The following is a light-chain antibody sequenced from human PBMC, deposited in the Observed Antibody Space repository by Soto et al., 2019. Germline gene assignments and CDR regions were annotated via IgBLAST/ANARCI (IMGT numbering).Light chain of an antibody. V-gene: IGLV2-23*01. Sequence: AMAQPAPESWFPGQSITISCTGTSCDVGAYDAVSWYQQHPGIAPQVIIYRGTKRPSGVSTRFSGSVSGNTASLTVSGLQAEDEAEYFCCSSAPESTYVFGTGTKGTVL. CDR2: RGT. J-gene: IGLJ1*01. CDR3: CSSAPESTYV. CDR1: SCDVGAYDA.